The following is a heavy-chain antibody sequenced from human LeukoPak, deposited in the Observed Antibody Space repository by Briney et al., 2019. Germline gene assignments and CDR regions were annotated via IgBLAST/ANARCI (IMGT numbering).Heavy chain of an antibody. Sequence: PSETLSLTCTVAGGSISSYYWSWIRQPPGKGLEWIGYIYYSGSTKYNPSLKSRVTISLDTSKNQFSLKLSSVTAADTAVYYCASEGRWGAFDIWGQGTMVTLSS. CDR3: ASEGRWGAFDI. D-gene: IGHD3-16*01. CDR1: GGSISSYY. CDR2: IYYSGST. V-gene: IGHV4-59*01. J-gene: IGHJ3*02.